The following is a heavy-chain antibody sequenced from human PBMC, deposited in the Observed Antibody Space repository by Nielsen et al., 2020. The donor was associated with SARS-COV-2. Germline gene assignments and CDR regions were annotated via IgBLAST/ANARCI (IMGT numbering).Heavy chain of an antibody. CDR1: GFTFSNAW. Sequence: GESLKISCAASGFTFSNAWMSWVRQAPGKGLEWFVPIKSKPDGGTTDYAAPVKGRFTISRDDSKNTLYLQMNSLKTEDTAVYHCTTDRGLRYFDWLEHDAFDIWGQGTMVTVSS. V-gene: IGHV3-15*01. CDR3: TTDRGLRYFDWLEHDAFDI. CDR2: IKSKPDGGTT. D-gene: IGHD3-9*01. J-gene: IGHJ3*02.